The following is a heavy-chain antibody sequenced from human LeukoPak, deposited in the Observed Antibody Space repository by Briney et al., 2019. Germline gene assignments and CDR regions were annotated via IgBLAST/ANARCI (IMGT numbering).Heavy chain of an antibody. V-gene: IGHV1-69*13. CDR1: GGTFSSYA. Sequence: GASVKVSCKASGGTFSSYAISWVRQAPGQGLEWMGGIIPIFGTANYAQKFQGRVTITADESTSTAYMELSSLRSEDTAVYYCARADLFWSGNTQMGGYYYYYYMDVWGKGTTVTVSS. J-gene: IGHJ6*03. CDR2: IIPIFGTA. CDR3: ARADLFWSGNTQMGGYYYYYYMDV. D-gene: IGHD3-3*01.